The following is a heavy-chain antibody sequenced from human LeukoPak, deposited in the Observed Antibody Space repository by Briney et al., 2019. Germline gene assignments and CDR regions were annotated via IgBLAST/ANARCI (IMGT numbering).Heavy chain of an antibody. V-gene: IGHV3-9*01. CDR3: AKEPDSSGYYYPDY. CDR1: GFTFDDYA. Sequence: GGSLRLSCAASGFTFDDYAMHWVRQAPGKGLEWVSGISWNSGSIGYADSVKGRFTISRDNAKNSLYLQMNSLRAEDTALYYCAKEPDSSGYYYPDYWGQGTLVTVSS. CDR2: ISWNSGSI. D-gene: IGHD3-22*01. J-gene: IGHJ4*02.